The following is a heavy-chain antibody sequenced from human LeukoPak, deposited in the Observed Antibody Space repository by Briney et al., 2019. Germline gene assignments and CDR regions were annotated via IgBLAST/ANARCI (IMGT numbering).Heavy chain of an antibody. CDR2: ISAYNGNT. V-gene: IGHV1-18*01. CDR3: AREGLEVTYYYYYMDV. Sequence: ASVKVSCKASGYTFTSYGISWVRQAPGQGLEWMGWISAYNGNTNYAQKLRGRVTMTTDTSTSTAYMQLRSLRSDDTAVYYCAREGLEVTYYYYYMDVWGKGTTVTVSS. J-gene: IGHJ6*03. CDR1: GYTFTSYG. D-gene: IGHD4-23*01.